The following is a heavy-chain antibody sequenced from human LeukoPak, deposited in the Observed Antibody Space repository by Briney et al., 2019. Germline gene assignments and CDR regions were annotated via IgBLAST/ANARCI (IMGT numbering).Heavy chain of an antibody. V-gene: IGHV4-34*01. CDR2: INYTGRT. CDR3: ARERRVEVSARQTVAFDM. Sequence: SETLSLTCAVYGGSFTEYHWSWIRQPPGKCLEWIGEINYTGRTHYNPSLTSRVTISIDMSERQFSLRLTSVTAADTAVYYCARERRVEVSARQTVAFDMWAQGTMVIVSS. D-gene: IGHD5/OR15-5a*01. J-gene: IGHJ3*02. CDR1: GGSFTEYH.